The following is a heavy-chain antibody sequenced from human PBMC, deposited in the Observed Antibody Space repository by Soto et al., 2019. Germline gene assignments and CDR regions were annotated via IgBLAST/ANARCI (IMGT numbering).Heavy chain of an antibody. Sequence: SETLSLTCAVYGGSFSGYYWIWIRQPPGKGLEWIGEINHSGSTNYNPSLKSRVTISVDTSKNQFSLKLSSVTAADTAVYYCARRYGDYFDFWGQGTLVTVSS. J-gene: IGHJ4*02. CDR2: INHSGST. D-gene: IGHD4-17*01. V-gene: IGHV4-34*01. CDR3: ARRYGDYFDF. CDR1: GGSFSGYY.